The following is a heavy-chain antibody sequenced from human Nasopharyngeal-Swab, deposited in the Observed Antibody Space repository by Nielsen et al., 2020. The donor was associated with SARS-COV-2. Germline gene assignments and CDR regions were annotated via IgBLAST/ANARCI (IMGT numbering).Heavy chain of an antibody. CDR2: INHSGST. D-gene: IGHD5-18*01. J-gene: IGHJ3*02. V-gene: IGHV4-34*01. CDR3: ARGGYTGAFDI. CDR1: GGSFSGYY. Sequence: SETLSLTSAVYGGSFSGYYWSWIRQPPGKGLEWIGEINHSGSTNYNPSLKSRVTISVDTSKNQFSLKLSSVTAADTAEYYCARGGYTGAFDIWGQGTMVTVSS.